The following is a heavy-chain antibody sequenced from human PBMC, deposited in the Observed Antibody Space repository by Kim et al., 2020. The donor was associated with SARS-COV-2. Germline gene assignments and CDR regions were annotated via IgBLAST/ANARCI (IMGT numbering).Heavy chain of an antibody. CDR3: ARDPPHYDFWSGYTPFDP. Sequence: GGSLRLSCAASGFTFSSYSMNWVRQAPGKGLEWVSSISSSSSYIYYADSVKGRFTISRDNAKNSLYLQMNSLRAEDTAVYYCARDPPHYDFWSGYTPFDPWGQGTLVTVSS. D-gene: IGHD3-3*01. V-gene: IGHV3-21*01. CDR2: ISSSSSYI. J-gene: IGHJ5*02. CDR1: GFTFSSYS.